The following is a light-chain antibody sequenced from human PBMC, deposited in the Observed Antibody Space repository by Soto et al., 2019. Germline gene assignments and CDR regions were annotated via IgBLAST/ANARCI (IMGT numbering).Light chain of an antibody. J-gene: IGLJ1*01. V-gene: IGLV1-51*01. CDR3: GTWDSSLSAYV. Sequence: QAVLTQPPSVSAAPGQKATISCSGSSSNIGNSYVSWYQQLPGTAPKLLIYDNNKRPSVIPDRFSGSKSGTSAALGITGLQTGDEADDYCGTWDSSLSAYVFGTGTKLTV. CDR1: SSNIGNSY. CDR2: DNN.